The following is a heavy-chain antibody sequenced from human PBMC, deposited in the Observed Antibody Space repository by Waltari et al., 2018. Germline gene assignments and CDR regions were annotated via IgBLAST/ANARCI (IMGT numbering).Heavy chain of an antibody. J-gene: IGHJ4*02. Sequence: QVHLQEMGPGLVKPSQTPPPTCAVSGTSISSSKHPWNWIRQPPGKGLEWIGSIYYDGGTKYTPSLESRVTISIDTSKNQFSLKLSSVTAADTAVYFCARWDQDYFSFFFDYWGRGTLVTVSS. CDR1: GTSISSSKHP. D-gene: IGHD4-17*01. CDR2: IYYDGGT. V-gene: IGHV4-30-4*08. CDR3: ARWDQDYFSFFFDY.